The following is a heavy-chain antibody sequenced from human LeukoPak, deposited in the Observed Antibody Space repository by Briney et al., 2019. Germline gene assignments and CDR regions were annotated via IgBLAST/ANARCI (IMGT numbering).Heavy chain of an antibody. CDR2: IIPIFGTA. Sequence: SVKVSCKASGGTFSSYAISWVRQAPGQGLEWMGGIIPIFGTANYAQKFQGRVTITADESTSTAYMELSSLRSEDTAVYYCASKKRQRSPKSSDNYYYGMDVWGQGTTVTVSS. D-gene: IGHD2-21*01. CDR1: GGTFSSYA. V-gene: IGHV1-69*13. J-gene: IGHJ6*02. CDR3: ASKKRQRSPKSSDNYYYGMDV.